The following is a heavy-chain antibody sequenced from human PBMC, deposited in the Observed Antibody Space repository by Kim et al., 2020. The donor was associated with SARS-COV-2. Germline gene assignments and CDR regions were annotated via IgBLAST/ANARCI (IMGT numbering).Heavy chain of an antibody. J-gene: IGHJ4*02. D-gene: IGHD5-18*01. CDR2: ISPDAGYT. CDR3: ATVRRDSSGYSYFDY. CDR1: GFTFNIQA. V-gene: IGHV3-23*01. Sequence: GGSLRLSCAASGFTFNIQAMSWVRQAPGEGLEWVSAISPDAGYTYYADSVKGRFTISRDNSKNTLYLQMNSLRAEDTAVYFCATVRRDSSGYSYFDYWGQGTLVTVSA.